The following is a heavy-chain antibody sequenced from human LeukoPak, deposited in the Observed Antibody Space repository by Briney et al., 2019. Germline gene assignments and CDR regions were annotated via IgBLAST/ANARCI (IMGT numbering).Heavy chain of an antibody. D-gene: IGHD5-24*01. CDR1: GFTFSSYS. CDR3: ARTDGGDLASAY. V-gene: IGHV3-48*01. Sequence: GGSLRLSCASSGFTFSSYSMNWVRQAPGKGLEWVSYISSSSSTIYYADSVKGRFTISRDNAKNSLYLQMNSLRAEDTAVYYCARTDGGDLASAYWGQGTLVTVSP. CDR2: ISSSSSTI. J-gene: IGHJ4*02.